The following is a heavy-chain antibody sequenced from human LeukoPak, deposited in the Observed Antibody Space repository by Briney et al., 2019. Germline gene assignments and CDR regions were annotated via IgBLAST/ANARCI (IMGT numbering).Heavy chain of an antibody. CDR2: ISYDGSNK. V-gene: IGHV3-30*18. J-gene: IGHJ1*01. D-gene: IGHD3-22*01. Sequence: GGSLRLSCAASGFTFSSYSMNWVRQAPGKGLEWVAVISYDGSNKYYADSVKGRFTISRDNSKNTLYLQMNSLRAEDTAVYYCAKGGSSITMIVVDKYFQHWGQGTLVTVSS. CDR1: GFTFSSYS. CDR3: AKGGSSITMIVVDKYFQH.